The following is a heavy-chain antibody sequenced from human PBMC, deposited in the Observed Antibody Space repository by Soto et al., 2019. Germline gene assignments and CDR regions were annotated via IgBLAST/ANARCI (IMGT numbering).Heavy chain of an antibody. J-gene: IGHJ6*02. CDR3: ARLQNGLGHGMDV. CDR1: GGSISSGGYY. CDR2: IYYSGST. D-gene: IGHD1-1*01. V-gene: IGHV4-31*03. Sequence: SETLSLTCTVSGGSISSGGYYWSWIRQHPGKGLEWIGYIYYSGSTYYNPSLKSRVTISVDTSKNQFSLKLSSVTAADAAVYYCARLQNGLGHGMDVWGQGTTVTVSS.